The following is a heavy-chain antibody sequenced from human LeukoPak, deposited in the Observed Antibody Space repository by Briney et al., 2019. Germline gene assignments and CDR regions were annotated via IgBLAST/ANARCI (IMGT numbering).Heavy chain of an antibody. V-gene: IGHV3-74*03. CDR3: VRSLGADDF. Sequence: PGGSLRLSCVASGFTFSRSWIHWVRQVPGKGLVWVSRINTDGTTTTYADSVKGRFTISRDNAKNTGYSQMSSLRADDSALYYCVRSLGADDFWGQGTLVTVSS. J-gene: IGHJ4*02. CDR2: INTDGTTT. D-gene: IGHD1-26*01. CDR1: GFTFSRSW.